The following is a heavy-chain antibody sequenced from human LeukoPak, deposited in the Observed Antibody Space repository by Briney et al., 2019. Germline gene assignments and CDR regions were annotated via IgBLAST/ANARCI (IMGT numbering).Heavy chain of an antibody. CDR1: GGSISSSSYY. J-gene: IGHJ1*01. D-gene: IGHD6-19*01. V-gene: IGHV4-39*01. Sequence: SETLSLTCTVSGGSISSSSYYWGWIRQPPGKGLEWIGSIYYSGSTYYNPSLKSRVTISVDTSKNQFSLKLSSVTAADTAVYYCARSVAVAGRYFQHWGQGTLVTVSS. CDR3: ARSVAVAGRYFQH. CDR2: IYYSGST.